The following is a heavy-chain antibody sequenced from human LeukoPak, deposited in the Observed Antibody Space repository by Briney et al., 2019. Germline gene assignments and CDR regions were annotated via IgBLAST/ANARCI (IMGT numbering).Heavy chain of an antibody. CDR1: GDSISSGDYY. CDR3: ARVMYFDWLSHPTGFDY. CDR2: ISSSGST. D-gene: IGHD3-9*01. J-gene: IGHJ4*02. V-gene: IGHV4-61*02. Sequence: SETLPLTCTVSGDSISSGDYYWSWIRQPAGKGLEWIGRISSSGSTNYNPSLKSRVTISVDTSKNQFSLKLSSVTAADTAVYYCARVMYFDWLSHPTGFDYWGQGTLVTVSS.